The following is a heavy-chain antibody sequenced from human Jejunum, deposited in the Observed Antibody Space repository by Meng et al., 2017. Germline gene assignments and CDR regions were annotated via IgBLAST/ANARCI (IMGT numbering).Heavy chain of an antibody. CDR2: MYNSGST. J-gene: IGHJ4*01. Sequence: SETLSLTCTVSGGSISSYYWSWIRQPPGKGLEWIVYMYNSGSTNYNPSLKSRVTLSVDTSKNQFSLKLISVTAADTAVYYCARLSYCSGGGYYFDYWGHGTLVTVSS. CDR3: ARLSYCSGGGYYFDY. D-gene: IGHD2-15*01. CDR1: GGSISSYY. V-gene: IGHV4-59*01.